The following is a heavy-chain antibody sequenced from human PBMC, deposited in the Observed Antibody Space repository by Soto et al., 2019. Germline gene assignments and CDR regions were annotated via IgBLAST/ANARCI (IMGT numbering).Heavy chain of an antibody. CDR2: MFPSGAT. CDR3: ARTGRPGPNFDY. V-gene: IGHV4-4*08. Sequence: QLQLQESGPGLVKPSETLSLTCTVSGGSISDDYWSWIRQPPGKGLEWIGFMFPSGATNANPSLQRRFTISVDNSENQSSLKMTSMTAADTAVYYCARTGRPGPNFDYWGQGILVTVSS. J-gene: IGHJ4*02. D-gene: IGHD3-10*01. CDR1: GGSISDDY.